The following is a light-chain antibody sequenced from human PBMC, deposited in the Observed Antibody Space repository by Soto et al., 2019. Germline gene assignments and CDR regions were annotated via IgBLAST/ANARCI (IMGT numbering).Light chain of an antibody. CDR3: CSYGGSYTLL. J-gene: IGLJ2*01. CDR1: SSDVGGYNY. Sequence: QSALTQPRSVSGSPGQSVSISCTGTSSDVGGYNYVSWYQQHPGKAPNLMIYDVTKRPSGVPDRFSGSKSGNTASLTISGLQIEGEADYYCCSYGGSYTLLFGGGTKLTVL. V-gene: IGLV2-11*01. CDR2: DVT.